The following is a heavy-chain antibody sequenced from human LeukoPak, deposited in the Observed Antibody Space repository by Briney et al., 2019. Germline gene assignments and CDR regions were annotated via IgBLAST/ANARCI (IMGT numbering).Heavy chain of an antibody. V-gene: IGHV4-59*08. CDR1: DGSISNYY. D-gene: IGHD2-8*01. J-gene: IGHJ3*02. Sequence: SQTLSLTCTVSDGSISNYYWSWIRQPPGKWLQWNRYIYYTGSTNYNPSLKSRVSISIDTSKNQFTLKLSSVTAADTAVYYCARTKMLLVVSDGFDIWGPGTMVTVSS. CDR3: ARTKMLLVVSDGFDI. CDR2: IYYTGST.